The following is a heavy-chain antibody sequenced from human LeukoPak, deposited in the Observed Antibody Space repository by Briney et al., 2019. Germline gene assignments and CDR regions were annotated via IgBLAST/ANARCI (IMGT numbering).Heavy chain of an antibody. Sequence: GGSLRLSCAASGFTFSSYWMSWVRQAPGKGLEWVANIKQDGSEKYYVDSVKGRFTISRDNAKNSLYLQMNSLRAEDTAVYYCAKDGGPAAGGRDYWGQGTLVTVSS. J-gene: IGHJ4*02. CDR2: IKQDGSEK. V-gene: IGHV3-7*03. D-gene: IGHD6-13*01. CDR3: AKDGGPAAGGRDY. CDR1: GFTFSSYW.